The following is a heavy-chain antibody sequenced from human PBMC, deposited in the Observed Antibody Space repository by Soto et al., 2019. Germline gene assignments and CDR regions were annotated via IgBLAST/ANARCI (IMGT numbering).Heavy chain of an antibody. D-gene: IGHD6-13*01. Sequence: VASVKVSCKDSGYTFTGYYMHWVRQAPGQGLEWMGWINPNSGGTNYAQKFQGRVTMTRDTSISTAYMELSRLRSDDTAVYYCARDKLGVAAPYLKNYDMDVWGQGTTVTVSS. CDR2: INPNSGGT. J-gene: IGHJ6*02. CDR3: ARDKLGVAAPYLKNYDMDV. CDR1: GYTFTGYY. V-gene: IGHV1-2*02.